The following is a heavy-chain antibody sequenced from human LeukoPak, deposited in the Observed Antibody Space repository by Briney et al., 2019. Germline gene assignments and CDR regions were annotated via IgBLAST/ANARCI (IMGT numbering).Heavy chain of an antibody. V-gene: IGHV3-7*01. CDR2: INEDGSVK. CDR3: ARDFSPYCGGDCYFDAFDI. J-gene: IGHJ3*02. D-gene: IGHD2-21*01. CDR1: GFTFSSYW. Sequence: QTGGSLRLSCAASGFTFSSYWMTWVRQAPGKGLEWVANINEDGSVKNYMDSVKGRFTISRDHAENSLYLQMNSLRAEDTAVYYCARDFSPYCGGDCYFDAFDIWGQGTMVTVSS.